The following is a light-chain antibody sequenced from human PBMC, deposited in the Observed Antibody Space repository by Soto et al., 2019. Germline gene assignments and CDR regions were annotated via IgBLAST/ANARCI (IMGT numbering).Light chain of an antibody. J-gene: IGLJ1*01. CDR1: SSDVGGYNY. V-gene: IGLV2-8*01. CDR3: TSYAGGNNV. CDR2: EVN. Sequence: QSALTQPTSASGSPGQSVTISCTGTSSDVGGYNYVSWYQQHPGKVPKLMIFEVNKRPSGVPDRFSGSKSGNTASLTVSGLQPEDEADYYCTSYAGGNNVFGTGTKLTVL.